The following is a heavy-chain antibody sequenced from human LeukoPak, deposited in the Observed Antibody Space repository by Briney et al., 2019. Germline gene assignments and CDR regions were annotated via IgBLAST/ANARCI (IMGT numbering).Heavy chain of an antibody. CDR1: GFTFSSYG. V-gene: IGHV3-23*01. J-gene: IGHJ4*02. D-gene: IGHD5-24*01. CDR2: ISGVGRST. CDR3: ARGRRVYGDGFDY. Sequence: GGSLRLSCAASGFTFSSYGMNWVRQAPGKGLEWVSTISGVGRSTYYADSVKGRFTISRDNSKNTLYLQMNSLRAEDTAVYYCARGRRVYGDGFDYWGQGTLVTVSS.